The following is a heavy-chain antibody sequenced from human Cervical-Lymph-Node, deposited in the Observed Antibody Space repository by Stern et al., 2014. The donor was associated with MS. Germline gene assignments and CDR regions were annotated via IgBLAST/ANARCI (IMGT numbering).Heavy chain of an antibody. J-gene: IGHJ6*02. D-gene: IGHD4-11*01. CDR3: ARDRDSTVTTFGGLDV. CDR1: GGTFSSYP. CDR2: IIPIFGTA. Sequence: VQLVESGAEVKKPGSSVKVSCKASGGTFSSYPISWVPQAPGQGLEWMGGIIPIFGTANFAKKFQGRLTITADESTSTAYMELGSLRSEDTAVYYCARDRDSTVTTFGGLDVWGQGTPVTVSS. V-gene: IGHV1-69*01.